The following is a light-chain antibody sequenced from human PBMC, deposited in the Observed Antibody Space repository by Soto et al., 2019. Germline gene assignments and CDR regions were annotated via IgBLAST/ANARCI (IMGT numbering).Light chain of an antibody. CDR1: QSISTY. Sequence: DIQMTQSPSSLSASVGDRVTITCRASQSISTYLNWYQQIPGKAPKLLIYAASTLQSGVPYRFSGGGSGPDVTLTISSLQPEDFATYFCQQGYSNPRTFGQGTKLEIK. V-gene: IGKV1-39*01. J-gene: IGKJ2*02. CDR2: AAS. CDR3: QQGYSNPRT.